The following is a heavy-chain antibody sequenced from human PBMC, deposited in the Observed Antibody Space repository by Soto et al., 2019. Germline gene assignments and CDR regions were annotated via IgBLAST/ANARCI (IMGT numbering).Heavy chain of an antibody. V-gene: IGHV1-69*06. CDR1: GGTFSSYA. Sequence: SVKVSCKASGGTFSSYAISWVRQAPGQGLEWMGGIIPIFGTANYAQKFQGRVTITADKSTSTAYMELSRLRSDDTAVYYCARGELSGESYGPLPFDYCGPGTLVTVSS. D-gene: IGHD5-18*01. J-gene: IGHJ4*02. CDR3: ARGELSGESYGPLPFDY. CDR2: IIPIFGTA.